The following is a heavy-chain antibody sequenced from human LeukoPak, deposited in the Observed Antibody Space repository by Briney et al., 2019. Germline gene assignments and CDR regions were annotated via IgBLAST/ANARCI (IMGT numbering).Heavy chain of an antibody. CDR2: IYTSGST. D-gene: IGHD5-18*01. CDR3: ATDTGNWFDP. V-gene: IGHV4-61*02. CDR1: GGSISSGSYY. J-gene: IGHJ5*02. Sequence: PSETLSLTCTVSGGSISSGSYYWSWIRQPAGKGLEWIGRIYTSGSTNYNPSLKSRVTISVDTSKNQFSLKLSSVTAADTAVYYCATDTGNWFDPWGQGTLVTVSS.